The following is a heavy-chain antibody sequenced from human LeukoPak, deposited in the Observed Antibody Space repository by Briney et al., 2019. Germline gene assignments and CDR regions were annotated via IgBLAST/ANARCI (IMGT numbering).Heavy chain of an antibody. CDR3: VRDVSRRIGMDV. CDR1: GFSFNSYT. Sequence: GRSLRLSCLASGFSFNSYTMNWVREAPGKALQWVSTISPVSSYTWYAESVKGRFTISRDNPKNSLYLQMDSLRAEDTAVYYCVRDVSRRIGMDVWGQGTTVTVSS. V-gene: IGHV3-21*01. J-gene: IGHJ6*02. CDR2: ISPVSSYT. D-gene: IGHD2/OR15-2a*01.